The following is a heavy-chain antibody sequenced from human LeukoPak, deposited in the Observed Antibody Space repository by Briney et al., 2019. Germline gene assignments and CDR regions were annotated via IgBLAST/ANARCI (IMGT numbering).Heavy chain of an antibody. CDR3: AKDKGITMIVVSNEGSNAFDI. CDR1: GFTFDDYA. CDR2: ISWNSGSI. J-gene: IGHJ3*02. V-gene: IGHV3-9*01. Sequence: GGSLRLSCAASGFTFDDYAMHWVRQAPGKGLEWVSGISWNSGSIGYADSVKGRFTISRDNAKNSLYLQMNSLRAEDTALYYCAKDKGITMIVVSNEGSNAFDIWGQGTMVTVSS. D-gene: IGHD3-22*01.